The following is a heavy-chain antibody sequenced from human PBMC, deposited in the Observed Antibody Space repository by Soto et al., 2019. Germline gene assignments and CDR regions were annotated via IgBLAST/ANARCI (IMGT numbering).Heavy chain of an antibody. J-gene: IGHJ4*02. CDR2: ISYDGSNK. Sequence: QVQLVESGGGVVQPGRSLRLSCAASGFTFSSYAMHWVRQAPGKGLEWVAVISYDGSNKYYADSVKGRFTISRDNSKKTLYLQMNSMRAEDTDVYYCARDRYHDSSGYFDYWGQGTLVTVSS. V-gene: IGHV3-30-3*01. D-gene: IGHD3-22*01. CDR3: ARDRYHDSSGYFDY. CDR1: GFTFSSYA.